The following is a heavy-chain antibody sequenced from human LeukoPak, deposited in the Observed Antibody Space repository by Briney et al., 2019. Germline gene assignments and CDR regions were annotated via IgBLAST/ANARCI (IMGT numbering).Heavy chain of an antibody. Sequence: GGSLRLSCAASGFTFSSYAMNWVRQGPGKGLEWVSYISKSSSNIYYADSVEGRFTISRDNAKNSLSLQMNSLRADDTAVYYCARAVFYSSGWFDVFDIWGQGTMVTVSS. CDR1: GFTFSSYA. CDR2: ISKSSSNI. V-gene: IGHV3-48*01. J-gene: IGHJ3*02. D-gene: IGHD6-19*01. CDR3: ARAVFYSSGWFDVFDI.